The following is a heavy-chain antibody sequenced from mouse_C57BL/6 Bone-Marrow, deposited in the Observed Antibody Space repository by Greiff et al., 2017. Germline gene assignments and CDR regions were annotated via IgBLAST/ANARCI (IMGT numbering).Heavy chain of an antibody. CDR3: ASVWLTTWCAMDY. V-gene: IGHV1-64*01. Sequence: QVQLQQPGAELVKPGASVKLSCKASGYTFTSYWMHWVKQRPGQGLEWIGRIHPKSGSTNYNEKFKSKATLTVDKSSSTAYMQLSSLPSEDAAGYFCASVWLTTWCAMDYWGQGTSVTVSS. J-gene: IGHJ4*01. CDR2: IHPKSGST. CDR1: GYTFTSYW. D-gene: IGHD2-2*01.